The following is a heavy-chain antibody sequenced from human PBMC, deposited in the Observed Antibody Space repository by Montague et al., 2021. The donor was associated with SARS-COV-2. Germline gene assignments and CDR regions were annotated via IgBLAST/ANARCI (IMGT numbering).Heavy chain of an antibody. CDR3: ARDGYSSGWNGLHWFDP. Sequence: TLSLTCTVSIGSISSGSYYWSWIRQPAGKGLEWIGRIYTSGSTDYNPSLKSRVTISVDTSKNQFSLKLSSVTAADMAVYYCARDGYSSGWNGLHWFDPWGQGTLVTVSP. CDR1: IGSISSGSYY. J-gene: IGHJ5*02. CDR2: IYTSGST. D-gene: IGHD6-25*01. V-gene: IGHV4-61*02.